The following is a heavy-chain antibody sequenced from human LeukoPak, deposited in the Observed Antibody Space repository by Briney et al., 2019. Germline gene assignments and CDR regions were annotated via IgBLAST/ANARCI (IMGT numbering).Heavy chain of an antibody. D-gene: IGHD2-15*01. CDR3: ARGLVLGYCSGCSCYSPFDY. CDR2: IYYSGST. V-gene: IGHV4-59*12. CDR1: GGSISSYY. J-gene: IGHJ4*02. Sequence: SETLSLTCTVSGGSISSYYWSWIRQPPGKGLEWIGYIYYSGSTNYNPSLKSRVTISVDTSKNQFSLKLSSVTAADTAVYYCARGLVLGYCSGCSCYSPFDYWGQGTLVTVSS.